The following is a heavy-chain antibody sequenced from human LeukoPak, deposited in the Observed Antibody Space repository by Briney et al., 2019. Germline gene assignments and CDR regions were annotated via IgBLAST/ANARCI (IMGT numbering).Heavy chain of an antibody. CDR2: IYYSGST. CDR3: ARGAITRRDAFDI. CDR1: GGSISGYY. J-gene: IGHJ3*02. Sequence: PSETLSLTCTVSGGSISGYYWTWIRQPPGKGLEWIGYIYYSGSTNYNPSLKSRVTISVDTSKNQFSLKLSSVTAADTAVYYCARGAITRRDAFDIWGQGTMVTVSS. D-gene: IGHD2-2*01. V-gene: IGHV4-59*01.